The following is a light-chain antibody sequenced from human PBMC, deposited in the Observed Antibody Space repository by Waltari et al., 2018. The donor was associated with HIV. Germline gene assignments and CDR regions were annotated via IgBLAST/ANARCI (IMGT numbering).Light chain of an antibody. V-gene: IGLV2-11*01. CDR1: SSDVGVYNF. CDR2: DGS. Sequence: QSALTQPRSVSGSPGQSVTISCTGTSSDVGVYNFVSWYQQHPGKAPKLMIYDGSKRPSGVPDRFSGSKSGNPASLTISGLQAEDEADYYCCSYAGSYPVVFGGGTKLTVL. CDR3: CSYAGSYPVV. J-gene: IGLJ2*01.